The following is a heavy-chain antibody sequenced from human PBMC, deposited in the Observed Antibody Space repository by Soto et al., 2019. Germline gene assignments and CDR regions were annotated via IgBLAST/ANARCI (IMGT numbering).Heavy chain of an antibody. CDR3: ALRAQPDYCYYGMDV. D-gene: IGHD5-18*01. CDR1: GGSISSGGYY. Sequence: SETLSLTCTVSGGSISSGGYYWSWIRQHPGKGLEWIGYIYYSGSTYYNPSLKSRVTISVDTSKNQFSLKLSSVTAADTAVYYCALRAQPDYCYYGMDVWGQGTTVTVSS. CDR2: IYYSGST. V-gene: IGHV4-31*03. J-gene: IGHJ6*02.